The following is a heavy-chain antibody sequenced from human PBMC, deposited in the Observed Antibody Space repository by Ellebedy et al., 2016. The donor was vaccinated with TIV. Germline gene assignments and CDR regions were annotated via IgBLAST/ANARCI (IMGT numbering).Heavy chain of an antibody. V-gene: IGHV3-23*01. CDR2: LSASGGST. D-gene: IGHD3-10*01. CDR3: AKRVTMVREVITYYHYAMDV. CDR1: GFTFRSYA. J-gene: IGHJ6*02. Sequence: GESLKISCVASGFTFRSYAMSWVRQTPGKGLEWVSSLSASGGSTYYADSVKGRFTISRDNSKNTLYLQMNSLRAEDTAIYYCAKRVTMVREVITYYHYAMDVWGQGTTVTVSS.